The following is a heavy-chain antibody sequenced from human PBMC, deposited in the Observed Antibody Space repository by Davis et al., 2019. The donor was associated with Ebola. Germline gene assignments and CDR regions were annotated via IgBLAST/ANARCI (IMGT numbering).Heavy chain of an antibody. CDR1: GFTFSSYW. CDR3: AQQLGDYGGNALRY. J-gene: IGHJ4*02. CDR2: INSDGSST. V-gene: IGHV3-74*01. Sequence: GESLKISCAASGFTFSSYWMHWVRQAPGKGLVWVSRINSDGSSTSYADSVKGRFIISRDNAKNSLYLQMNSLRAEDTAVYYCAQQLGDYGGNALRYWGQGTLVTVSS. D-gene: IGHD4-23*01.